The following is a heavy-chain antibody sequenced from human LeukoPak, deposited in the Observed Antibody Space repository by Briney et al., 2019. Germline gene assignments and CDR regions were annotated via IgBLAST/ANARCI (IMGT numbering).Heavy chain of an antibody. J-gene: IGHJ3*02. CDR2: ISGSGGST. CDR1: GFTFSSYA. V-gene: IGHV3-23*01. CDR3: AKGPQYYYDSSGYYAGAFDI. Sequence: PGGSLRLSCAASGFTFSSYAMSWVRQAPGKGLEWVSAISGSGGSTYYADSVKGRFTISRDNSKNTLYLQMNSLRAEDTAVYYCAKGPQYYYDSSGYYAGAFDIWGQGTMVTVSS. D-gene: IGHD3-22*01.